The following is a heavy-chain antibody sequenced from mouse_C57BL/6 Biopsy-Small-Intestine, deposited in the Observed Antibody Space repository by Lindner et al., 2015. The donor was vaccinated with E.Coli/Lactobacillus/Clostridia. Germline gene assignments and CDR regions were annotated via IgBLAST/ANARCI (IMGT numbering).Heavy chain of an antibody. CDR3: ARGATGNYFDY. J-gene: IGHJ2*01. V-gene: IGHV1-82*01. CDR2: INPGSGGT. CDR1: GYAFSSSW. D-gene: IGHD3-1*01. Sequence: VQLQESGPELVKPGASVKISCKASGYAFSSSWMNWVKQRPGQGLEWIGVINPGSGGTNYNEKFKGKATLTADKSSSTAYMQLSSLTSEDSAAYFCARGATGNYFDYWGQGTTLTVSS.